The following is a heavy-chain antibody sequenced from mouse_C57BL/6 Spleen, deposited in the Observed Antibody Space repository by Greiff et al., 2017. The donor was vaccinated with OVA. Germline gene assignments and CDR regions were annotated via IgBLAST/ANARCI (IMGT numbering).Heavy chain of an antibody. V-gene: IGHV1-39*01. D-gene: IGHD1-1*01. CDR3: ARSDDGSSYWYFDV. J-gene: IGHJ1*03. CDR2: INPNYGTT. CDR1: GYSFTDYN. Sequence: VQLQQSGPELVKPGASVKISCKASGYSFTDYNMNWVKQSNGKSLEWIGVINPNYGTTSYNQKFKGKATLTVDQSSSTAYMQINSLTSEDSAVYYCARSDDGSSYWYFDVWGTGTTVTVSS.